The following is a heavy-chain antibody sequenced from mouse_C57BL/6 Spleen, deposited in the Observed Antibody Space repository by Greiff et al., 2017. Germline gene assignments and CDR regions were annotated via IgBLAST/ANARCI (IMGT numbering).Heavy chain of an antibody. CDR3: ARRGYGDAMDY. Sequence: EVQLVESGGGLVQPGGSLKLSCAASGFTFSDYYMYWVRQTPEKRLEWVAYISNGGGSTYYPDTVKGRFTISRDNAKNTLYLQMSRLKSEDTAMYYCARRGYGDAMDYWGQGTSVTVSS. CDR2: ISNGGGST. D-gene: IGHD1-1*01. J-gene: IGHJ4*01. V-gene: IGHV5-12*01. CDR1: GFTFSDYY.